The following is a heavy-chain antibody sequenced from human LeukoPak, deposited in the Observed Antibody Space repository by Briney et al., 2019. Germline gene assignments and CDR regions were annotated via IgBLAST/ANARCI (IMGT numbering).Heavy chain of an antibody. J-gene: IGHJ4*02. V-gene: IGHV3-21*01. CDR3: ARAHPAGATYSSSMDY. Sequence: GGSLRLSCAASGFTFSSYNMNWVRQAPGKGLEWVSSITSGSSYIYYADSVKGRFTISRDNAKNSLYLQMNSLRAEDTAVYYCARAHPAGATYSSSMDYWGQGTLVTVSS. CDR2: ITSGSSYI. CDR1: GFTFSSYN. D-gene: IGHD6-6*01.